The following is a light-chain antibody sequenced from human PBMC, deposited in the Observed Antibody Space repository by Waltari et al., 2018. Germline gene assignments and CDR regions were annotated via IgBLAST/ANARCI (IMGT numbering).Light chain of an antibody. V-gene: IGLV2-11*01. CDR2: DVR. CDR3: CSYAGSFDLV. Sequence: QSALAQPPSVSGSPGQSVTFSCAGDYSNLGRFDFVSWYQQHPGKVPKLLIYDVRKRPSGVSARFSGSKAGNTASLTISGLQAEDEADYYCCSYAGSFDLVFGGGTKLTVL. J-gene: IGLJ2*01. CDR1: YSNLGRFDF.